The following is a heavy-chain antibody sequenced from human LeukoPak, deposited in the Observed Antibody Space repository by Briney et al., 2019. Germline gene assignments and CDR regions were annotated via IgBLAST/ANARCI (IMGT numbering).Heavy chain of an antibody. J-gene: IGHJ4*02. Sequence: GTSVKVSCKASGFTFTSSAMQWVRQARGQRLEWIGWIVVSSGNTNYAQKFQERVSITRDMSTSTAYMELSSLRSEDTAVYSCAAAPYYYDSSGYYPFDYWGQGTLVTVSS. CDR2: IVVSSGNT. V-gene: IGHV1-58*02. CDR1: GFTFTSSA. CDR3: AAAPYYYDSSGYYPFDY. D-gene: IGHD3-22*01.